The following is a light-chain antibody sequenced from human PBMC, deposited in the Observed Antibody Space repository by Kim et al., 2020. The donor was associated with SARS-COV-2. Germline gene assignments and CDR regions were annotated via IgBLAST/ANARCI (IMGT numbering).Light chain of an antibody. V-gene: IGKV1-5*03. CDR1: QSISNR. CDR3: LQYNNYPYT. J-gene: IGKJ2*01. CDR2: KAS. Sequence: DIQMTQSPSTLSASVGDRVTITCRASQSISNRLAWYQQKPGKAPKSLIYKASVLESGVPSRFSGSGSGTEFTLTISGLQPDDFASYYCLQYNNYPYTFGQGTKLEIK.